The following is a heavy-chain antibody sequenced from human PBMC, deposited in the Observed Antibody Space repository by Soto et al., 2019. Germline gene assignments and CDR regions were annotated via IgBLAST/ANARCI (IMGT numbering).Heavy chain of an antibody. CDR2: IWYDGSNK. V-gene: IGHV3-33*01. CDR3: ARDLLPITYYDFWSGRNNPTAPGY. CDR1: GFTFSSYG. Sequence: GGSLRLSCAASGFTFSSYGMHWVRQAPGKGLEWVAVIWYDGSNKYYADSVKGRFTISRDNSKNTLYLQMNSLRAEDTAVYYCARDLLPITYYDFWSGRNNPTAPGYWGQGTLVTVSS. J-gene: IGHJ4*02. D-gene: IGHD3-3*01.